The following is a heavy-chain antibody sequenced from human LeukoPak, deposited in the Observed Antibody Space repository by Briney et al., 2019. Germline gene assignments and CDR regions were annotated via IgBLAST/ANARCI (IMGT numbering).Heavy chain of an antibody. CDR1: GNRITNYW. V-gene: IGHV5-51*01. CDR2: IHLGDSET. D-gene: IGHD3-3*01. CDR3: ARLGYKDFWSRPQDAFVF. Sequence: GESLKMSCEGFGNRITNYWIAWVRQTPGKGLEWMGIIHLGDSETRYSPTFQGRVTFSADKSTATALLQWTSLKASDTAMYYCARLGYKDFWSRPQDAFVFLRQGTMVTVSS. J-gene: IGHJ3*01.